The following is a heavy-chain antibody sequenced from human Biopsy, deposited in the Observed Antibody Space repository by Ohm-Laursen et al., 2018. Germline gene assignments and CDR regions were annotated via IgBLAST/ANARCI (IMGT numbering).Heavy chain of an antibody. Sequence: ALGNVCCAPSGNTFASSHNRSLRQAPGRVLEWMGVISPSGATTSFSQKFQGRITMTRDTSTGTVYMDLNSLGSEDTAVYYCARAGVGSDGTDSYYYGMDVWGPGTTVTVSS. J-gene: IGHJ6*02. D-gene: IGHD5-24*01. V-gene: IGHV1-46*01. CDR2: ISPSGATT. CDR1: GNTFASSH. CDR3: ARAGVGSDGTDSYYYGMDV.